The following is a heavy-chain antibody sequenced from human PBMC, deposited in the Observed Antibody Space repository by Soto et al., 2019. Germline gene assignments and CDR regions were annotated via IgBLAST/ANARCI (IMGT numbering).Heavy chain of an antibody. Sequence: TLSLTCAVSGGSISSGGYSWSWIRQPPGKGLEWIGYIYHSGSTYYNPSLKSRVTISVDRSKNQFSLKLSSVTAADTAVYYCAREHSFYDFWSGYYLSWFDPWGQGNMVTVSS. V-gene: IGHV4-30-2*01. CDR3: AREHSFYDFWSGYYLSWFDP. CDR2: IYHSGST. D-gene: IGHD3-3*01. CDR1: GGSISSGGYS. J-gene: IGHJ5*02.